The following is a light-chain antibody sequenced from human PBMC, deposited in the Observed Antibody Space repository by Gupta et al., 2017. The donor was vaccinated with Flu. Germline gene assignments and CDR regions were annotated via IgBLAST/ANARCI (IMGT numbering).Light chain of an antibody. CDR2: GAS. Sequence: EIVMTQSPATLSVSPGERATLFCRASQSVSFNLAWYQQKPGQAPRLLIYGASTRATDIPARFSGSGSGKEFTLTISSLQSEDFALYYCHQYNNWPRGTFGQGTKVEIK. CDR3: HQYNNWPRGT. V-gene: IGKV3-15*01. J-gene: IGKJ1*01. CDR1: QSVSFN.